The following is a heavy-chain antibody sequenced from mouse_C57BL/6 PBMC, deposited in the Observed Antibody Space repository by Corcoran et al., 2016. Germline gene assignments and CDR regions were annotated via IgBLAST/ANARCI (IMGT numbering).Heavy chain of an antibody. CDR1: GYTFTDYY. J-gene: IGHJ1*03. CDR3: ARTPYCYGSIWYFDV. Sequence: EVQLQQSGPELVKPGASVKISCKASGYTFTDYYMNWVKQSHGKSLEWIGDINPNNGGTSYNQKFKGKATLTVDKSSSTAYMELRSLTSEDSAVYYCARTPYCYGSIWYFDVWGTGTTVTVSS. CDR2: INPNNGGT. V-gene: IGHV1-26*01. D-gene: IGHD1-1*01.